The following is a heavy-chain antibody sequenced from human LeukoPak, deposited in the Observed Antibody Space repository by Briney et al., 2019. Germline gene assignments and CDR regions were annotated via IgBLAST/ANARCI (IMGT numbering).Heavy chain of an antibody. Sequence: SETLSLTCTVSGGSISSYYWSWIRQPPGKGLEWIGYIYYSGSTNYNPSLKSRVTISVDTSKNQFSLKLSSVTAADTAVYYCAREASAVAGTLSYYYYYMDVWGKGTTVTVSS. J-gene: IGHJ6*03. D-gene: IGHD6-19*01. CDR3: AREASAVAGTLSYYYYYMDV. CDR2: IYYSGST. CDR1: GGSISSYY. V-gene: IGHV4-59*01.